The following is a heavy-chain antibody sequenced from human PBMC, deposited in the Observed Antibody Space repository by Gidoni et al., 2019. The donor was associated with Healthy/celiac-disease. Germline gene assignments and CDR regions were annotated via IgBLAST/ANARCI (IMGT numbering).Heavy chain of an antibody. CDR1: GFTFSSDA. D-gene: IGHD6-19*01. Sequence: EVQLLESGGGLVQPGGSLRLSCAASGFTFSSDAMTWVRQAPGKGLEWVSAMSGSGDTTYYADSVKGRFTISRDISKNTLFLNMNSLRAEDTAVYYCTRPGSAWYFHYWGQGTLVTVSS. CDR2: MSGSGDTT. J-gene: IGHJ4*02. V-gene: IGHV3-23*01. CDR3: TRPGSAWYFHY.